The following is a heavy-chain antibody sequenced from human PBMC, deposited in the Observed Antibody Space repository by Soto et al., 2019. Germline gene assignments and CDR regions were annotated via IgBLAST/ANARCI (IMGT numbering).Heavy chain of an antibody. V-gene: IGHV1-46*01. CDR1: GYTFTSYY. CDR3: ARGSVAGRRFDY. D-gene: IGHD6-19*01. CDR2: INPSGGST. Sequence: QVQLVQSGAEVKKPGASVKVSCKASGYTFTSYYIHWVRQAPGQGLERMGIINPSGGSTSYAQKFQGRVTMTRDTSTSTVYMELSSLRSEDTAVYYCARGSVAGRRFDYWGQGTLVTVSS. J-gene: IGHJ4*02.